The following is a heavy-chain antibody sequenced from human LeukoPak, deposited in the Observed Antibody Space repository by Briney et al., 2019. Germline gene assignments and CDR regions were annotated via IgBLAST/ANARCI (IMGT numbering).Heavy chain of an antibody. CDR1: GFTFSTSA. Sequence: GRSLRLSCAASGFTFSTSAMHWVRQAPGKGLEWVAVISYVGSNKYYADSVKGRFTISRDNSKNALYLQMNSLRAEDTAVYYCARAGYCSSTSCYDDSFDIWGQGTMVTVSS. CDR2: ISYVGSNK. CDR3: ARAGYCSSTSCYDDSFDI. D-gene: IGHD2-2*01. J-gene: IGHJ3*02. V-gene: IGHV3-30-3*01.